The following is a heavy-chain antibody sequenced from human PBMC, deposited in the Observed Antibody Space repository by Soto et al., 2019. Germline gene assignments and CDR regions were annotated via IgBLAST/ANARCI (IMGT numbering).Heavy chain of an antibody. CDR2: INPNSGGT. Sequence: QVQLVQSGAEVKKPGASVKVSCKASGYTFTGYYMHWVRQAPGQGLEWMGWINPNSGGTNYAQKFQGRVTMTRDTSISTAYMELSRLRSDDTAVYYCARGVVVVAASQLGWFDPWGQGTLVTVSS. CDR3: ARGVVVVAASQLGWFDP. V-gene: IGHV1-2*02. D-gene: IGHD2-15*01. CDR1: GYTFTGYY. J-gene: IGHJ5*01.